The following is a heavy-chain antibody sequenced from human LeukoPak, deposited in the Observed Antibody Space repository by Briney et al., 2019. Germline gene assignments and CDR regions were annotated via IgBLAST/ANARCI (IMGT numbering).Heavy chain of an antibody. CDR1: GFTFSSYA. J-gene: IGHJ4*02. CDR2: ISGSGGST. CDR3: AKDYVSSGWRLNLNYFDY. Sequence: ESLRLSCAASGFTFSSYAMSWVRQAPGKGLEWVSAISGSGGSTYYADSVKGRFTISRDNSKNTLYLQMNSLRAEDTAVYYCAKDYVSSGWRLNLNYFDYWGQGTLVTVSS. D-gene: IGHD6-19*01. V-gene: IGHV3-23*01.